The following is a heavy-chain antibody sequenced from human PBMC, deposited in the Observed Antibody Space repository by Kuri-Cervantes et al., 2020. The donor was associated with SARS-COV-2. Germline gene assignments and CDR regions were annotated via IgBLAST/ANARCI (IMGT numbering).Heavy chain of an antibody. Sequence: GESLKISCAASGLSVFNKYMSWVRQAPGKGLEWVSIIYDSGSTYYRDSVKGRFTISRDSFKNTLSLQMNSLRVEDTAVYYCAMEKGPSGGAIAYWGQGTLVTVSS. V-gene: IGHV3-53*01. CDR3: AMEKGPSGGAIAY. D-gene: IGHD6-19*01. CDR1: GLSVFNKY. CDR2: IYDSGST. J-gene: IGHJ4*02.